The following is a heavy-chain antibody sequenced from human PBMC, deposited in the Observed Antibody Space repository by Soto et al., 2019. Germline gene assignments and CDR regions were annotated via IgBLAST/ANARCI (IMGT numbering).Heavy chain of an antibody. CDR1: GGSISSGGYY. D-gene: IGHD3-22*01. CDR2: IYYSGST. J-gene: IGHJ4*02. V-gene: IGHV4-31*03. CDR3: ARAYIGPLGVTMIVTGEYYFDY. Sequence: QVQLQESGPGLVKPSQTLSLTCTVSGGSISSGGYYWSWIRQHPGKGLEWIGYIYYSGSTYYNPSIKSRVTISVDTSKNQFSLTLSSVTAADTDVYYCARAYIGPLGVTMIVTGEYYFDYWGQGTLVTVSS.